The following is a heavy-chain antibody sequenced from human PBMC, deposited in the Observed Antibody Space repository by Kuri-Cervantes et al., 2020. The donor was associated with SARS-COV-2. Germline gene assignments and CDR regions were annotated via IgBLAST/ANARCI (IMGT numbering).Heavy chain of an antibody. CDR3: ARVFTASFDF. Sequence: YWIGWVRQPPGKGLEWIGDINHSGSTNYNPSLKSRVTISLDTSTNQFSLKLSSVTAADTAVYYCARVFTASFDFWGQGTLVTVSS. CDR2: INHSGST. CDR1: Y. J-gene: IGHJ4*02. V-gene: IGHV4-34*01.